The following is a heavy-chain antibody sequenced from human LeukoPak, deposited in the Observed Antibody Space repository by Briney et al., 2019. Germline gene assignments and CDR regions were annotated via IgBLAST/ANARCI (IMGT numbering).Heavy chain of an antibody. CDR2: LYSGGST. CDR3: SGAYGDYSDY. Sequence: GGSLRLSCTASGFIASSNFLTWARQAPGKGLEWVSLLYSGGSTYYADSVKGRFTISRDRSKNTLYLQMYGLRAEDTAVYYCSGAYGDYSDYWGQGTLVTVSS. CDR1: GFIASSNF. D-gene: IGHD4-17*01. V-gene: IGHV3-66*01. J-gene: IGHJ4*02.